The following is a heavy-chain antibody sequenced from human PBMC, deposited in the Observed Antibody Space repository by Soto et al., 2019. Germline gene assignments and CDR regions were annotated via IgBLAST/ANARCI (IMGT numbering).Heavy chain of an antibody. J-gene: IGHJ4*02. Sequence: QVTLKESGPVLVKPTETLTLTCTVSGFSLSNARMGVSWIRQPPGKALEWLAHIFSNDEKSYSTSLKSRLTISKDTSKSQVVLTMTNMDPVDTATYSCARIRGPYDFWSGGTQDPYYFDYWGQGTLVTVSS. CDR1: GFSLSNARMG. CDR3: ARIRGPYDFWSGGTQDPYYFDY. D-gene: IGHD3-3*01. CDR2: IFSNDEK. V-gene: IGHV2-26*01.